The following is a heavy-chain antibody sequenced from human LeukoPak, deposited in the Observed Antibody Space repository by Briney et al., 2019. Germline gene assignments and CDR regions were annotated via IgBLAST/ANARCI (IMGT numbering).Heavy chain of an antibody. CDR3: ARDTYIAVAATRYPTLDY. J-gene: IGHJ4*02. CDR1: GGSISSGSYY. D-gene: IGHD6-19*01. Sequence: PSETLSLTCTVSGGSISSGSYYWSWIRQPAGKGLEWIGRIYTSGSTNYNPSLKSRVTMSVDTSENQFSLKLSSVTAADTAVYYCARDTYIAVAATRYPTLDYWGQGTLVTVSS. V-gene: IGHV4-61*02. CDR2: IYTSGST.